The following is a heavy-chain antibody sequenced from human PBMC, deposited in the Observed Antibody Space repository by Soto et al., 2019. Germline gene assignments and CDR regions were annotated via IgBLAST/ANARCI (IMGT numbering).Heavy chain of an antibody. CDR2: IYYSGST. CDR1: GGSISSYH. Sequence: PSETLSLTCTVSGGSISSYHWSRIRQPPGKGLEWIGYIYYSGSTNYNPSLKSRVTISVDTSKNQFSLKLSSVTAADTAVYYCARRGDYMDVWGKGTTVTVSS. J-gene: IGHJ6*03. CDR3: ARRGDYMDV. V-gene: IGHV4-59*08.